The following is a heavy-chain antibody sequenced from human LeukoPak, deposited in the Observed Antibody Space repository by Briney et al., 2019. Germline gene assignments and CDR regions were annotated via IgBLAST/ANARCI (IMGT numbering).Heavy chain of an antibody. CDR1: GFTVSSNY. D-gene: IGHD3-22*01. Sequence: TGGSLRLSCAASGFTVSSNYMSWVRQAPGKGLEWGSVIYSGGSTYYPDSVRGRFTISRDNSKNTLYPQMNSLGAEDTAVYYCARVSYYDSSGYYFLSYVDYWGQGNLVTVSS. V-gene: IGHV3-53*01. CDR3: ARVSYYDSSGYYFLSYVDY. J-gene: IGHJ4*02. CDR2: IYSGGST.